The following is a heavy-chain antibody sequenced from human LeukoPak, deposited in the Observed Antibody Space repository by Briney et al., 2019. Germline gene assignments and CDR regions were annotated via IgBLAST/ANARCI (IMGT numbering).Heavy chain of an antibody. Sequence: ASVKLSRKASGYTFTSYYMHWVRQAPGQGLEWMGIINPSGGSTSYAQKFQGRVTMTRDTSTSTVYVELSSLRSEDTAVYYCAREGAYYFDYWGQGTLVTVSS. CDR3: AREGAYYFDY. J-gene: IGHJ4*02. D-gene: IGHD3-16*01. CDR1: GYTFTSYY. V-gene: IGHV1-46*01. CDR2: INPSGGST.